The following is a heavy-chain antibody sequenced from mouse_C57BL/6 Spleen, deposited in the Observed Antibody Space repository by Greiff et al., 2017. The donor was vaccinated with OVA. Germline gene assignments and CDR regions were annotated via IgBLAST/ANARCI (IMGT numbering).Heavy chain of an antibody. CDR3: ARTTTVVAEGYYFDY. CDR1: GYTFTSYW. CDR2: IDPSDSYT. Sequence: QVQLQQPGAELVKPGASVKLSCKASGYTFTSYWMQWVNQRPGQGLEWIGEIDPSDSYTNYNQKFKGKATLTVDTSSSTAYMQLSSLTSEDSAVYYCARTTTVVAEGYYFDYWGQGTTLTVSS. D-gene: IGHD1-1*01. V-gene: IGHV1-50*01. J-gene: IGHJ2*01.